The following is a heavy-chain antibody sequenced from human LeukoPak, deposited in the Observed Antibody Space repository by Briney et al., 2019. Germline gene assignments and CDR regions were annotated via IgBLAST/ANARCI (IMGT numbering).Heavy chain of an antibody. CDR3: ATDGTPTYYDFWSGYCH. J-gene: IGHJ4*02. CDR2: IIPILGIA. D-gene: IGHD3-3*01. Sequence: SVKVSCKASGGTFSSYAISWVRQAPGQGLEWMGRIIPILGIANYAQKFQGRVTITADKSTSTAYMELSSLRSEDTAVYYCATDGTPTYYDFWSGYCHWGQGTLVTVSS. CDR1: GGTFSSYA. V-gene: IGHV1-69*04.